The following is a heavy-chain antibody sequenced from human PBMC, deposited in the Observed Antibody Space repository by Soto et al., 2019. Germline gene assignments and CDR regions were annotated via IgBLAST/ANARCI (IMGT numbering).Heavy chain of an antibody. D-gene: IGHD2-21*01. J-gene: IGHJ5*02. CDR2: IFYTGST. CDR3: AHFSDLEWFDP. Sequence: QVQLQESGPGLVRPSETLSLTCTGSGGSISCYFWSWIRQSPGKGLEWIGYIFYTGSTTYNPSLKSRVTISIDTSKNQFSLKLSSLTAADTAVYYCAHFSDLEWFDPWGQGTLVTVSS. CDR1: GGSISCYF. V-gene: IGHV4-59*01.